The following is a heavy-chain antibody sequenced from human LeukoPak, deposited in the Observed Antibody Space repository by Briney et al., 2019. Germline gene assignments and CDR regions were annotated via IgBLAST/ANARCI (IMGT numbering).Heavy chain of an antibody. V-gene: IGHV4-59*01. D-gene: IGHD3-22*01. CDR2: ISHSAGT. Sequence: SETLSFTCTVSGGSINTYYWNWIRQPPGKGLEWIGYISHSAGTNYNPSLKSRVTISMDTSKNQFSLKLTSVTAADTAVYYCATRGDTSGYFYYFDSWAQGTLVTVSS. CDR1: GGSINTYY. J-gene: IGHJ4*02. CDR3: ATRGDTSGYFYYFDS.